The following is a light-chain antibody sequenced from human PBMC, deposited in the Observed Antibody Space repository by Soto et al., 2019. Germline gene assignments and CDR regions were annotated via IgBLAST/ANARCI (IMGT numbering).Light chain of an antibody. CDR3: QQSYSTPT. CDR2: AAS. CDR1: QSISSY. Sequence: DFQISQSPSALSDSKGDRVTITCRASQSISSYLNWYQQKPGTAPKLLIYAASSLQSGVPSRFSGSGSGTDFTLTISRLQPEDFATYHCQQSYSTPTFGGGTIVDI. J-gene: IGKJ4*01. V-gene: IGKV1-39*01.